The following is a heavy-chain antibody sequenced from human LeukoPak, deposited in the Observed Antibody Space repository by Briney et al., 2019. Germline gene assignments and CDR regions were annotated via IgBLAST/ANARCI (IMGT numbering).Heavy chain of an antibody. V-gene: IGHV1-46*01. D-gene: IGHD6-13*01. Sequence: ASVTVSCKASGYTFTSYYMHWVRQAPGQGLEGMGIINPSGGSTSYAQKFQGRVTMTRDMSTSTVYMELSSLRSEDTAVYYCARDGRIAGAELNDYYYYYYMDVWGKGTTVTVSS. CDR1: GYTFTSYY. CDR2: INPSGGST. CDR3: ARDGRIAGAELNDYYYYYYMDV. J-gene: IGHJ6*03.